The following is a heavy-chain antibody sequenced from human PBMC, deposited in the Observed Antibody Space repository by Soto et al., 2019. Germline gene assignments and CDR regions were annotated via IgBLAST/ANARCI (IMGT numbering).Heavy chain of an antibody. V-gene: IGHV3-48*03. CDR3: VRDTMRASAAASLDY. CDR2: ISVSGNII. CDR1: GFTFSTYE. Sequence: GGSLRLSXAASGFTFSTYEFNWVRQAPGRGLEWISYISVSGNIIKYAESVKGRFTISRDNAENSLHLHMSNLRVDDTALYFCVRDTMRASAAASLDYWGQGTQVTVSS. D-gene: IGHD2-2*01. J-gene: IGHJ4*02.